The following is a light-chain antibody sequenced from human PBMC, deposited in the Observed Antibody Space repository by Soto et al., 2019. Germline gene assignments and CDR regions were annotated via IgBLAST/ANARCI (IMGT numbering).Light chain of an antibody. J-gene: IGLJ2*01. CDR3: AACDDSLNGVV. V-gene: IGLV1-44*01. CDR2: SNN. CDR1: SSNIGSNT. Sequence: QSVLTQPPSASGTPGQRVTISCSGSSSNIGSNTVNWYQQVPGTAPKLLIHSNNQRPSGVPDRFSGSKSGTSASLAISGLQSEDEADYYCAACDDSLNGVVFGGGTKVTVL.